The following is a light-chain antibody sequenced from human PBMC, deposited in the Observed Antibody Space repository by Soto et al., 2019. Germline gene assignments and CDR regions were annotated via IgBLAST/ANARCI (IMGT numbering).Light chain of an antibody. CDR3: QQYGSSHT. J-gene: IGKJ4*01. CDR2: GAS. Sequence: EIVLTQSPGTLSLSPGERATLSCRASQSVTSSYLAWYQQKPGQAPRLLIYGASSRATGIPDRFSGSGSGTDFPLTISRLEPEDFVVYYCQQYGSSHTFGGGTKVEIK. CDR1: QSVTSSY. V-gene: IGKV3-20*01.